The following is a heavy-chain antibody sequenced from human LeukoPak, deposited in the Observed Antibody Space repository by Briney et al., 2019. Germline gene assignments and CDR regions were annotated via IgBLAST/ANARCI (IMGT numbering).Heavy chain of an antibody. CDR3: AGGRALDV. V-gene: IGHV3-48*03. J-gene: IGHJ6*02. CDR1: GFTFSSYD. Sequence: PGGSLRLSCAASGFTFSSYDMNWVRQAPGKGLEWISYMSNSGSSIYYAESVKGRFTISRDNAQNSLYLQMNSLRAEDTAVYYCAGGRALDVWGQGTTVAVSS. CDR2: MSNSGSSI.